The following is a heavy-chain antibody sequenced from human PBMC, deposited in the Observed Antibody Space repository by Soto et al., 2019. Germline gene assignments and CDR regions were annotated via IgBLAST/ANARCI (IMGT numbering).Heavy chain of an antibody. Sequence: GGSLRLSCAASGFTFSSYGMHWVRQAPGKGLEWVAVIWYDGSNKYYADSVKGRFTISRDNSKNTLYLQMNSLRAEDTAVYYCASPGGGGNYFDYWGQGTLVTVSS. V-gene: IGHV3-33*01. CDR2: IWYDGSNK. CDR3: ASPGGGGNYFDY. J-gene: IGHJ4*02. CDR1: GFTFSSYG. D-gene: IGHD3-16*01.